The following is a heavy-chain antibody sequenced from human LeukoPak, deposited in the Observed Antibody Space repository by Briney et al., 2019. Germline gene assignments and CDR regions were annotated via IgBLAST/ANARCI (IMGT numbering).Heavy chain of an antibody. Sequence: SLKVSCEASRGTFSSYAISCVRQTPGQGLEWMGEIIPIFGTANYAQKFQGRVTITTDESTSTAYMELSSLRSEDTAVYYCARGMAYSSSSGGWFDPWGQGTLVTVSS. J-gene: IGHJ5*02. CDR3: ARGMAYSSSSGGWFDP. D-gene: IGHD6-6*01. CDR2: IIPIFGTA. V-gene: IGHV1-69*05. CDR1: RGTFSSYA.